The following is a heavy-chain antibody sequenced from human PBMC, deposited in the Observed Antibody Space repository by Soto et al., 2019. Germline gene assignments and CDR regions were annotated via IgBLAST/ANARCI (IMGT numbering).Heavy chain of an antibody. CDR3: AKVIAAIVKPCFDF. V-gene: IGHV3-23*01. J-gene: IGHJ4*02. CDR1: GFTFSSYA. Sequence: DVQLLESGGGLVQPGGSLRLSCAASGFTFSSYAMSWVRQAPGTGLEWVSGIAHDGRAYYADSVKGRFTFTRDNSKATLYLQMNSLRAEDTSIYYCAKVIAAIVKPCFDFWGQGTLVTVSS. D-gene: IGHD2-15*01. CDR2: IAHDGRA.